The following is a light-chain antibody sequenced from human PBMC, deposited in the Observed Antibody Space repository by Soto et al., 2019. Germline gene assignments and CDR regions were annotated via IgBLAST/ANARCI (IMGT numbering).Light chain of an antibody. V-gene: IGKV1-5*01. CDR3: PEYESYWT. Sequence: DIQLNQTPSTLSASVGDEVPITCRASRTISRWLAWYQQKPGRAPKLRIYDDSTLESGGPSRLSGSGAETEFTLTISSLQPDDFATYYGPEYESYWTFGQGTQVEIK. CDR2: DDS. CDR1: RTISRW. J-gene: IGKJ1*01.